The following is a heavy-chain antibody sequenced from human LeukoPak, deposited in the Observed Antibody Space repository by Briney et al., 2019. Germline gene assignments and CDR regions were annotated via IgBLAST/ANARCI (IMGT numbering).Heavy chain of an antibody. D-gene: IGHD3-22*01. CDR1: GFTFSSYA. J-gene: IGHJ5*02. V-gene: IGHV3-23*01. CDR3: AKDLSGVVVVTLEPQGS. CDR2: ISGSGGST. Sequence: GGSLRLSCAASGFTFSSYAMSWVRQAPGKGLEWVSAISGSGGSTYYADSVKGRFTISRDNSKNTLYLQMNSLRAEDTAVYYCAKDLSGVVVVTLEPQGSWGQGTLVTVSS.